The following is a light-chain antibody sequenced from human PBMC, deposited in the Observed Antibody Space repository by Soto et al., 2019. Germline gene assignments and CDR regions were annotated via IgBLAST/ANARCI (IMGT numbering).Light chain of an antibody. CDR1: SANIGAGYD. CDR3: QSYDSSLSGWV. CDR2: GNS. J-gene: IGLJ2*01. Sequence: QAVVTQLPSVSGAPGQRVTISCTGSSANIGAGYDVHWYQQLPGTAPKLLIYGNSNRPSGVPDRFSGSKSGTSASLAITGLQAEDEADYYCQSYDSSLSGWVFGRGTKLTV. V-gene: IGLV1-40*01.